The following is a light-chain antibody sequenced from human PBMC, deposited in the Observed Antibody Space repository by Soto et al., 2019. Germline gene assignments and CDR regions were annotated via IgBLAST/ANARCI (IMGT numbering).Light chain of an antibody. CDR3: SSYTSSTTPWV. CDR1: SSDVGGYNY. CDR2: DVS. J-gene: IGLJ3*02. V-gene: IGLV2-14*01. Sequence: QSALTQPASVSGSPGQSITISCTVTSSDVGGYNYVSWYQQHPGKAPKLMIYDVSNRPSGVSNRFSGSKSGNTASLTISGLQAEDEADYYCSSYTSSTTPWVFGGGTKVTVL.